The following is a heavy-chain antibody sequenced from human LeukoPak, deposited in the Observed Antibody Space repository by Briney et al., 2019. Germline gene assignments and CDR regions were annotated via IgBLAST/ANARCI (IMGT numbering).Heavy chain of an antibody. CDR3: ARGLPTVVTPWGY. J-gene: IGHJ4*02. D-gene: IGHD4-23*01. V-gene: IGHV4-59*01. Sequence: SETLSLTCTVSGGSISSYYWSWIRQPPGKGLEWIGYIYYSGSTNYNPSLKSRVTISVDTSKNQFSLKLSSVTAADTAVYYCARGLPTVVTPWGYWGQGALVTVSS. CDR2: IYYSGST. CDR1: GGSISSYY.